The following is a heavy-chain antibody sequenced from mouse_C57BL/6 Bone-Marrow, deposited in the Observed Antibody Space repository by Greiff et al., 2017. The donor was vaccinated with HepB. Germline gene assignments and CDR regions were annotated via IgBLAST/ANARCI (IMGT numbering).Heavy chain of an antibody. J-gene: IGHJ1*03. Sequence: QVQLQQPGAELVKPGASVKMSCKASGYTFTSYWITWVKQRPGQGLEWIGDIYPGSGSTNYNEKFKSKATLTVDTTSSTDYMQLSSLTSEDHAVYYCASGGSMIGWYFDVWGTGTTVTVSS. V-gene: IGHV1-55*01. CDR3: ASGGSMIGWYFDV. CDR2: IYPGSGST. CDR1: GYTFTSYW. D-gene: IGHD2-3*01.